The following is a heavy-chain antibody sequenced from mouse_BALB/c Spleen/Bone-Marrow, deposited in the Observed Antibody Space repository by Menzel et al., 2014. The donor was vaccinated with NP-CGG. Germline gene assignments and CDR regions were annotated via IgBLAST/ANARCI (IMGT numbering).Heavy chain of an antibody. J-gene: IGHJ2*01. CDR3: AREYGNYFDY. CDR2: IYYSGTI. D-gene: IGHD2-10*02. V-gene: IGHV3-5*02. Sequence: EVKLMESGPGLVKPSQTVSLTCTVTGISITTGNYRWSWIRQFPGNKLEWIGYIYYSGTITYNPSLTSRTTITRDTSXNQFFLEMNSLTAEDTATYYCAREYGNYFDYWGQGTTLTVSS. CDR1: GISITTGNYR.